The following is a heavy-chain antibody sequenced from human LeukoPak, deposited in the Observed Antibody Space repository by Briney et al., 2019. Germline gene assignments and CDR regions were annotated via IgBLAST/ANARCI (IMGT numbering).Heavy chain of an antibody. CDR1: GGSISSYY. D-gene: IGHD3-3*01. CDR2: IYYSGST. V-gene: IGHV4-59*08. CDR3: ASPDYDFWSGYYAPFDY. Sequence: SETLSLTCTVSGGSISSYYWSWIRQPPGKGLEWIGYIYYSGSTNYNPSLKSRVTISVDTSKNQFSLKLSSVTAADTAVYYCASPDYDFWSGYYAPFDYWGQGTLVTVSS. J-gene: IGHJ4*02.